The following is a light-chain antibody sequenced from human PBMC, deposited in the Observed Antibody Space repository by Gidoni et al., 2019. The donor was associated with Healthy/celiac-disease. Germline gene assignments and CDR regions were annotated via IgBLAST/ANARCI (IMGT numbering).Light chain of an antibody. CDR2: LNSDGSH. CDR1: SGHSSYA. Sequence: QLVLPQSPSASASLDASVKLTCTLSSGHSSYAIAWHQQQPEKGPRYLMKLNSDGSHSKGDGIPDRFSGSSSGAERYLTISSLQSEDEADYYCQTWGTGIRVFGGGTKLTVL. CDR3: QTWGTGIRV. V-gene: IGLV4-69*01. J-gene: IGLJ3*02.